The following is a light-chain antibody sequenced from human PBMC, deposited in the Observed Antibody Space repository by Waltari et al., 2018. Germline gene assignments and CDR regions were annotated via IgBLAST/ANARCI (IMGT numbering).Light chain of an antibody. Sequence: QSALPQPPSASGSPGQSVTISCTATSRDTGGRNFVSWYQQRPDKAPSILIYEGNKRPSGVSDRFSGSKSGKTASLTVSGLQPDEGATYYCSAFAGSNDFGVFGGGTKLTVL. V-gene: IGLV2-8*01. CDR1: SRDTGGRNF. J-gene: IGLJ3*02. CDR3: SAFAGSNDFGV. CDR2: EGN.